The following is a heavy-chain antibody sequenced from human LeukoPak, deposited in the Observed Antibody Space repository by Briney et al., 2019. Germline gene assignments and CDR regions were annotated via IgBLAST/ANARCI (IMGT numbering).Heavy chain of an antibody. CDR2: IYTSGST. D-gene: IGHD1-26*01. Sequence: SQTLSLTCTVSGGSVSSGNYYWTWIRQPAGKGLEWIGRIYTSGSTNYNPSLKSRVTISIDASKNQFSLRLNSVTAADTAVYYCTQGGELMSYWGQGTLVTVSS. CDR1: GGSVSSGNYY. J-gene: IGHJ4*02. CDR3: TQGGELMSY. V-gene: IGHV4-61*02.